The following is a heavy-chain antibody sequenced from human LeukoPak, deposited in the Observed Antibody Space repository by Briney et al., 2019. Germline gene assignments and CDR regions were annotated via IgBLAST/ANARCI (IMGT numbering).Heavy chain of an antibody. CDR1: GFTFSNYW. D-gene: IGHD3-10*01. CDR3: AKRGIVIRAVIIIGFHKEAYYFDY. V-gene: IGHV3-7*03. Sequence: GGSLRLSCAASGFTFSNYWMTWVRQAPGKGLELVANIKQDGSEKYYVDSVKGRFTISRDTSKNTMYLQMNSLRVEDTAVYFCAKRGIVIRAVIIIGFHKEAYYFDYWGQGILVTVSS. CDR2: IKQDGSEK. J-gene: IGHJ4*02.